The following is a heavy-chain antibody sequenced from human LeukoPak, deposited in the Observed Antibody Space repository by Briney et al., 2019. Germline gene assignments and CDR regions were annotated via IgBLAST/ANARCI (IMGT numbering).Heavy chain of an antibody. D-gene: IGHD3-10*01. CDR2: IYYSGST. CDR1: GGSISSYY. Sequence: SETLSLTCTVSGGSISSYYWSWIRQPPGKGLEWIGYIYYSGSTNYNPSLKSRVTISVDTSKNQFSLKLSSVTAADTAVYYCARGLALLWFGDYYFDYWGQGTLVTVPS. V-gene: IGHV4-59*01. J-gene: IGHJ4*02. CDR3: ARGLALLWFGDYYFDY.